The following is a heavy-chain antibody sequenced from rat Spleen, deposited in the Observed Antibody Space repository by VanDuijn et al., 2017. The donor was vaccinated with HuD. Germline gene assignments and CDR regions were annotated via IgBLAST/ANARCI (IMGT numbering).Heavy chain of an antibody. V-gene: IGHV5-31*01. CDR3: TRDYVYYGLLGVMDA. CDR1: GFTFNNYW. D-gene: IGHD1-6*01. J-gene: IGHJ4*01. Sequence: EVQLVESGGGLVQPGRSLKLSCVASGFTFNNYWMTWIRQAPGKGLEWVASITNTGGSTYYPDSVKGRFTISRDNAKSTLYLQMNSLRSEDTATYYCTRDYVYYGLLGVMDAWGQGASVTVSS. CDR2: ITNTGGST.